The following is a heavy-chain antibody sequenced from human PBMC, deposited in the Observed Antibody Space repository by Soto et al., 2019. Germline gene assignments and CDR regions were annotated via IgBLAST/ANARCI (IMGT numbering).Heavy chain of an antibody. Sequence: EVQLLESGGGLVQPGGSLRLSCAASGFTFSSYAMSWVRQAPGKGLEWVSAISGSGGSTYYADSVKGRFTISRENSKKTLYLQMNSMRDEDTAVYYCAKVTNRIVGANTHLDYWGQGTLVTVSS. D-gene: IGHD1-26*01. J-gene: IGHJ4*02. CDR3: AKVTNRIVGANTHLDY. V-gene: IGHV3-23*01. CDR2: ISGSGGST. CDR1: GFTFSSYA.